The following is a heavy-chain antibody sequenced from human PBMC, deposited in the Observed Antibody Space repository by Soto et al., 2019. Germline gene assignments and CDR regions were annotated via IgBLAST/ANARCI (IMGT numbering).Heavy chain of an antibody. V-gene: IGHV4-39*01. D-gene: IGHD5-18*01. J-gene: IGHJ4*02. CDR1: GGSISSSNYY. CDR3: ASITAMVPRFDY. Sequence: QLQLQESGPGLVKPSETLSLTCTVSGGSISSSNYYWGGIRQPPGKGLEWIGTIYYSGSTYNNPSLKSRVTISVDTSKKQFSPKLTSVTAGATAVYYCASITAMVPRFDYWGQGTLVTVSS. CDR2: IYYSGST.